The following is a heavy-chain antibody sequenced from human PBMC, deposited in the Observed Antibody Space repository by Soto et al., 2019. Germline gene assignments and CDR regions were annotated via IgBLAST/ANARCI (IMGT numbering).Heavy chain of an antibody. CDR2: INHSGST. CDR1: GESFSVYY. Sequence: SETLSLTCGVYGESFSVYYWSWIRQPPGKGLEWIGEINHSGSTNYNPSLKSRVTISVDTSKNHLSLKLSSVTAADTAVYYCAREKHPWVAVPVRQLKSTWWFDSWGQGTLVTVSS. D-gene: IGHD6-19*01. V-gene: IGHV4-34*01. CDR3: AREKHPWVAVPVRQLKSTWWFDS. J-gene: IGHJ5*01.